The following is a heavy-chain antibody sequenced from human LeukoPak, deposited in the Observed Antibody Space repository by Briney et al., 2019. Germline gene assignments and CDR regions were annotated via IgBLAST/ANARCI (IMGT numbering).Heavy chain of an antibody. CDR1: GWTFSSCA. Sequence: PGGALRLSCAASGWTFSSCAMRGVGQAPGRGLEGVSASSGSGGSTYYADSVKGRFTISRGNSKKTLYLQMESRRGGGPAVYYCAKATRDSSGYYYPRERYYYGMDVWGQGTTVTVSS. CDR3: AKATRDSSGYYYPRERYYYGMDV. V-gene: IGHV3-23*01. D-gene: IGHD3-22*01. CDR2: SSGSGGST. J-gene: IGHJ6*02.